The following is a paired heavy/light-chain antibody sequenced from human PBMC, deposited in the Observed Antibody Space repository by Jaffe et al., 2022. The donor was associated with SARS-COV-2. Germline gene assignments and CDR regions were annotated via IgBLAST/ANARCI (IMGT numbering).Heavy chain of an antibody. Sequence: QVQLVQSGAEVKKPGASVKVSCKASGYTFTSYGISWVRQAPGQGLEWMGWISAYNGNTNYAQKLQGRVTMTTDTSTSTAYMELRSLRSDDTAVYYCARAWFLNSMVRGVIGKEPYYYYMDVWGKGTTVTVSS. J-gene: IGHJ6*03. CDR3: ARAWFLNSMVRGVIGKEPYYYYMDV. V-gene: IGHV1-18*01. CDR2: ISAYNGNT. CDR1: GYTFTSYG. D-gene: IGHD3-10*01.
Light chain of an antibody. CDR1: KLGDKY. J-gene: IGLJ2*01. CDR3: QAWDSSIVV. CDR2: QDS. V-gene: IGLV3-1*01. Sequence: SYELTQPPSVSVSPGQTASITCFGDKLGDKYACWYQQKPGQSPVLVIYQDSKRPSGIPERFSGSNSGNTATLTISGTQAMDEADYYCQAWDSSIVVFGGGTKLTVL.